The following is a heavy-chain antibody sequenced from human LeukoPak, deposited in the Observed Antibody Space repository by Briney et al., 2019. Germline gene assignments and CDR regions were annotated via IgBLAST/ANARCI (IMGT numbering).Heavy chain of an antibody. CDR3: ARRYDSSGSYGEES. CDR1: GGTFSSYT. Sequence: ASVKVSCKASGGTFSSYTISWERQAPGQGLEWMGRIIPILGIANYAQKFQGRVTITADKSTSTAYMELSSLRSEDTAVYYCARRYDSSGSYGEESWGQGTLVTVSS. CDR2: IIPILGIA. D-gene: IGHD3-22*01. J-gene: IGHJ4*02. V-gene: IGHV1-69*02.